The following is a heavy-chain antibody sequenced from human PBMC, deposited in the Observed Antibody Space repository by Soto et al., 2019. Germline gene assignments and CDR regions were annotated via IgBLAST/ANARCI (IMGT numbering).Heavy chain of an antibody. V-gene: IGHV3-30-3*01. Sequence: QVQLVESGGGVVQPGRSLRLSCAASGFTFSSYAMHWVRQAPGKGLEWVAVISYDGSNKYYADSVKGRFTISRDNSKNTLYLQMNSLRAEDTAVYYCARDHEPDGYNLFDYWGRGALVTVSS. CDR1: GFTFSSYA. CDR3: ARDHEPDGYNLFDY. D-gene: IGHD5-12*01. CDR2: ISYDGSNK. J-gene: IGHJ4*02.